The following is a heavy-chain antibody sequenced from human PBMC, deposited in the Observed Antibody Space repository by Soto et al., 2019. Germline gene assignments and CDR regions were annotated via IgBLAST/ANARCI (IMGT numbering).Heavy chain of an antibody. Sequence: QLQLQESGPGLVKPSETLSLTCTVSGGSISSSSYHWGWIRQPPGKGLEWIGSIYYSGTTYYNPSLKXXIXIXEDTSKNQFCLKLSSVTAADTAVYYCARSISVAMDFWGQGTLVTVSS. J-gene: IGHJ4*02. CDR3: ARSISVAMDF. CDR1: GGSISSSSYH. D-gene: IGHD6-19*01. CDR2: IYYSGTT. V-gene: IGHV4-39*01.